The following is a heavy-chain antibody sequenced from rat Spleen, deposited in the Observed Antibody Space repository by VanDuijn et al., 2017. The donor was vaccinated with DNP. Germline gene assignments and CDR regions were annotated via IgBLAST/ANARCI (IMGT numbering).Heavy chain of an antibody. Sequence: EVHLAETGGGLVQPGRSLKLSCVVSGFTFSRHWMFWIRQAPGKGLEWIASINSDGGSTYYPDSVKGRFTISRDNAKSSLYLQMNSLRSEDTATYYCARGSGTYYWYFDFWGPGTMVTVSS. CDR2: INSDGGST. J-gene: IGHJ1*01. CDR3: ARGSGTYYWYFDF. D-gene: IGHD4-4*01. CDR1: GFTFSRHW. V-gene: IGHV5-58*01.